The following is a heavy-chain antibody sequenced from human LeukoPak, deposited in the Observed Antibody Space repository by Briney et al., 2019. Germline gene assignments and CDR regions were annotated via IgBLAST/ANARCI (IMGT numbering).Heavy chain of an antibody. D-gene: IGHD1-26*01. Sequence: SETLSLTCTVSGGSISSSSYYWDWIRQPPGKGLEWIGSIYYSGSTYYNPSLKSRVTISVDTSKNQFSLKLSSVTAADTAVYYCARDNPACELPFDYWGQGTLVTVSS. V-gene: IGHV4-39*07. CDR1: GGSISSSSYY. CDR3: ARDNPACELPFDY. CDR2: IYYSGST. J-gene: IGHJ4*02.